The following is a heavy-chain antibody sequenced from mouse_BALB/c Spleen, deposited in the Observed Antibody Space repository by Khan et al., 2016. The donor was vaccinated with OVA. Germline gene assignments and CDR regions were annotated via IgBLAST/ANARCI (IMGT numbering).Heavy chain of an antibody. Sequence: QIQLVQSGPELKKPGETVKISCKASGYTFTNYGMNWVKQAPGKGLKRMGWINTYTGEPTYADDFKGRFAFSLETSASIAYLQINNIKNEDMATYFVARTFTTATSYFDVGGAGTTVAVAS. J-gene: IGHJ1*01. CDR1: GYTFTNYG. D-gene: IGHD1-2*01. CDR3: ARTFTTATSYFDV. CDR2: INTYTGEP. V-gene: IGHV9-1*02.